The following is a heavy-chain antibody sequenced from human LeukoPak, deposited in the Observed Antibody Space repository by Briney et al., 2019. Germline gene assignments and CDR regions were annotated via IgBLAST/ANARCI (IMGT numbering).Heavy chain of an antibody. V-gene: IGHV3-21*01. CDR1: GFTFSSYS. J-gene: IGHJ4*02. CDR3: ASEPIAAAGTFGY. CDR2: ISSSSSYI. Sequence: GGSLRLSCAASGFTFSSYSMNWVRQAPGKGLEWVSSISSSSSYIYYADSVKGRFTISRDNAKNSLYLQMNSLRAEDTAVYYCASEPIAAAGTFGYWGQGTLVTVSS. D-gene: IGHD6-13*01.